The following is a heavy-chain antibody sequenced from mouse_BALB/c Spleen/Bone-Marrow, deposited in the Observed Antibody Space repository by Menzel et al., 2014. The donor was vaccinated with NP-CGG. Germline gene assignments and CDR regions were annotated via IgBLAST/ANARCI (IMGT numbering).Heavy chain of an antibody. V-gene: IGHV4-1*02. CDR3: ARLGYYGSYAY. CDR2: INPDSSTI. J-gene: IGHJ3*01. Sequence: EVMLVESGGGLVQPGGSLKLSCAASGFGFSRYWMSWVRQAPGKGLEWIGEINPDSSTINYTLSLKDKFIISRDNAKNTLYLQMSKVRSEDTALYYYARLGYYGSYAYWGQGTLVTVSA. CDR1: GFGFSRYW. D-gene: IGHD1-1*01.